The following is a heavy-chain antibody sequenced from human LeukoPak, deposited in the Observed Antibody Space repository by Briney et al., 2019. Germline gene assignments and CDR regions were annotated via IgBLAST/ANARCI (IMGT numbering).Heavy chain of an antibody. D-gene: IGHD5-18*01. J-gene: IGHJ4*02. CDR3: ARNVDTAMVLAY. CDR1: GGTFSSYA. Sequence: SVKVSCKASGGTFSSYAISWVRQAPGQGLEWMGGIIPIFGTANYAQKFQGRVTITADGSTSTVYMELSSLRSEDTAVYYCARNVDTAMVLAYWGQGTLVTVSS. V-gene: IGHV1-69*13. CDR2: IIPIFGTA.